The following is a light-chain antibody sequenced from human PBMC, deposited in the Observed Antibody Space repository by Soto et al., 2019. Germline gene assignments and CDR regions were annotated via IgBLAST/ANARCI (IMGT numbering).Light chain of an antibody. CDR2: DVS. CDR1: SSDVGGYNY. CDR3: SSYTSSSGYV. V-gene: IGLV2-14*01. Sequence: QSVLTQPASVSGSPGQSSTISCTGTSSDVGGYNYVSWYQQHPGKAPKLMIYDVSNRPSGVSNRFSGSKSGNTASLTISGLHAENEADYYCSSYTSSSGYVFGTGTKVTVL. J-gene: IGLJ1*01.